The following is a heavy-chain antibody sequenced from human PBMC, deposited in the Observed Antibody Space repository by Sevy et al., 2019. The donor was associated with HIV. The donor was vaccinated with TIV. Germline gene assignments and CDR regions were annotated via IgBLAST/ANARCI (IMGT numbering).Heavy chain of an antibody. J-gene: IGHJ4*02. V-gene: IGHV3-23*01. CDR3: AKGVSWLVLGGYFDY. CDR1: GFTFRSYA. D-gene: IGHD6-19*01. Sequence: GGSLRLSCEASGFTFRSYAMSWVRQAPGKGLEWVSGIIGSGDNTYYADSVKGRFTVSRDNSKNTLYVQMISLRAEDTAVYYCAKGVSWLVLGGYFDYWGQGTPVTVSS. CDR2: IIGSGDNT.